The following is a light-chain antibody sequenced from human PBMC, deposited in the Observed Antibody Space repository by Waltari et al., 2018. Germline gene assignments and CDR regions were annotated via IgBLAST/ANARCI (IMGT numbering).Light chain of an antibody. CDR3: VLYMGSGISV. V-gene: IGLV8-61*01. CDR2: STN. Sequence: QTVVTQEPSFSVSPGGTVTLTCGLISGAVSTNFYPTWHQQTPGQAPRTLLHSTNTRSSGVPDRFSGSILGNKAALTITGAQADDESDYYCVLYMGSGISVFGGGTKLTVL. J-gene: IGLJ3*02. CDR1: SGAVSTNFY.